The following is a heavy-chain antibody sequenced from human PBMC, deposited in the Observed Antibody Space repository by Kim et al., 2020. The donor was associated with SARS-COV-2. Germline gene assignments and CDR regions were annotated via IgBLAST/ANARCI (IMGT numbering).Heavy chain of an antibody. CDR3: GRGGTTSNAFDI. J-gene: IGHJ3*02. Sequence: NPPLQSRVTISVDTSKNQFALKLNSVTTADTAVYYCGRGGTTSNAFDIWGQGIMVTVSS. V-gene: IGHV4-59*09. D-gene: IGHD2-2*01.